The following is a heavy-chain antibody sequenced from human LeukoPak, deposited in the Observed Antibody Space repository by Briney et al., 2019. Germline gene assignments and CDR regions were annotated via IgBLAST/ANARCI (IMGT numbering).Heavy chain of an antibody. CDR3: TSAVYFHRWSGYYTPDHYYYGMDG. CDR2: IKHSGSP. V-gene: IGHV4-34*01. J-gene: IGHJ6*02. Sequence: KPSETLSLTCAVYVEPFSVYYWSRIRQPPGKRLECIGEIKHSGSPNYNPSLQCRVTIPFDTSKHQISRTLSSVAAAATAVYYFTSAVYFHRWSGYYTPDHYYYGMDGWGQGITVTVSS. CDR1: VEPFSVYY. D-gene: IGHD3-3*01.